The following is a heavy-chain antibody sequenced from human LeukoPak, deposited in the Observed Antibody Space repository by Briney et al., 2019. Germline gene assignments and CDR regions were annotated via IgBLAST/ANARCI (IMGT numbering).Heavy chain of an antibody. V-gene: IGHV1-8*01. J-gene: IGHJ4*02. CDR2: MNPNSGNT. D-gene: IGHD3-22*01. Sequence: ASVKVSCKASGYTFTSCDINWVRQATGQGLEWMGWMNPNSGNTGYAHKFQGRVTMTRNTSISTAYMELSSLRSKDTAVYYCARGGQNYYDSSGYFDWGQGTLVTVSS. CDR3: ARGGQNYYDSSGYFD. CDR1: GYTFTSCD.